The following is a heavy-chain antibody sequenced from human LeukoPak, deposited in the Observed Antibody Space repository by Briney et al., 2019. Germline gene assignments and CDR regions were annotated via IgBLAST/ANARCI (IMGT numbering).Heavy chain of an antibody. CDR3: ARDLRRYCSSTSCYIGSYFDY. D-gene: IGHD2-2*02. J-gene: IGHJ4*02. CDR2: ISGSGGST. V-gene: IGHV3-23*01. CDR1: GFTFSSYA. Sequence: GGSLRLSCAASGFTFSSYAMSWVRQAPGKGLEWVSAISGSGGSTYYADSVKGRFTISRDNSKNTLYLQMNSLRAEDTAVYYCARDLRRYCSSTSCYIGSYFDYWGQGTLVTVSS.